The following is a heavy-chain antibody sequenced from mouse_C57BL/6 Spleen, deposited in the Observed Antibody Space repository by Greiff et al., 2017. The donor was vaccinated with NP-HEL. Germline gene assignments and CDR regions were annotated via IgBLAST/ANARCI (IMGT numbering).Heavy chain of an antibody. CDR1: GFTFSDFY. J-gene: IGHJ4*01. D-gene: IGHD2-12*01. CDR3: ARDAYYSNYYAMDY. V-gene: IGHV7-1*01. CDR2: SRNKANDYTT. Sequence: EVKLMESGGGLVQSGRSLRLSCATSGFTFSDFYMEWVRQAPGKGLEWIAASRNKANDYTTEYSASVKGRFIVSRDTSQSILYLQMNALRAEDTAIYYCARDAYYSNYYAMDYWGQGTSVTVSS.